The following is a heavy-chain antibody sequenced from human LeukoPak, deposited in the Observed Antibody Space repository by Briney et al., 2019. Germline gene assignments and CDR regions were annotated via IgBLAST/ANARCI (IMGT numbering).Heavy chain of an antibody. Sequence: GGSLRLSCAASGSTITNYAMSWVRQAPGKGLEWVSAISDRGGNTYYADSVKGRFTISRDNSRNTVYLQMTSLRAEDTAVYYCASRGHVGSGTYSPYDYWGQGTLVTVSS. CDR1: GSTITNYA. V-gene: IGHV3-23*01. CDR2: ISDRGGNT. D-gene: IGHD3-10*01. CDR3: ASRGHVGSGTYSPYDY. J-gene: IGHJ4*02.